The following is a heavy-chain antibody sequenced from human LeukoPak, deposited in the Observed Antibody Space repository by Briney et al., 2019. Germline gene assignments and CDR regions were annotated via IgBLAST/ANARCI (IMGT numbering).Heavy chain of an antibody. CDR3: ARLGTADDAFDL. J-gene: IGHJ3*01. V-gene: IGHV4-39*02. Sequence: SETLSLTCAVSYGSISSNSYYWGWIRQPPGKGLEWIGSVYYSGSTYYKPSLKSRVTISGDTSKNHFSLKLTSVTAADTAVYYCARLGTADDAFDLWGQGTMVTVSS. CDR2: VYYSGST. CDR1: YGSISSNSYY.